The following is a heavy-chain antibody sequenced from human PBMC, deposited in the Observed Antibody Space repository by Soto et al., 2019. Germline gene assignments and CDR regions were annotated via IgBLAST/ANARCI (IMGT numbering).Heavy chain of an antibody. CDR1: GGSISSGGYY. V-gene: IGHV4-31*03. J-gene: IGHJ6*02. CDR3: ARDRNWNYSYYYYGMDV. D-gene: IGHD1-7*01. CDR2: IYYSGST. Sequence: SETLSLTCTVSGGSISSGGYYWSWIRQHPGKGLEWIGYIYYSGSTYYNPSLKSRVTISVDTSKNQFSLKLSSVTAADTAVYYCARDRNWNYSYYYYGMDVWGQGTTVTVSS.